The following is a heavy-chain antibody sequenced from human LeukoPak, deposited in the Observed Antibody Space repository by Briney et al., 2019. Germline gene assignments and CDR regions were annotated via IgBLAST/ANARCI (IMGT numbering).Heavy chain of an antibody. CDR3: AREGGNWNDGGVWFDP. D-gene: IGHD1-1*01. V-gene: IGHV1-2*06. Sequence: ASVKVSCKASGYTFTGYYMHWVRQAPGQGLEWMGRINPNSGGTNYAQKFQGRVTMTRDTSISTAYMELSRLRSDDTAVYYCAREGGNWNDGGVWFDPWGQGTLVTVSS. CDR2: INPNSGGT. CDR1: GYTFTGYY. J-gene: IGHJ5*02.